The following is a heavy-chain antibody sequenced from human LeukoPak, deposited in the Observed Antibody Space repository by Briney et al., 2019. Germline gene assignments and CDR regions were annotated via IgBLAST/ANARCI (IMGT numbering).Heavy chain of an antibody. CDR1: GYTFTDSY. CDR2: VNPNSGGT. V-gene: IGHV1-2*02. Sequence: ASVKVSCKASGYTFTDSYMHWVRQAPGQGLEWMGWVNPNSGGTNYAQDFQGRVTMTRDTSLNTVYMELSRLRSDDTAVYYCARGYSYGSDYYYGMDVWGQGTTVTVSS. CDR3: ARGYSYGSDYYYGMDV. D-gene: IGHD5-18*01. J-gene: IGHJ6*02.